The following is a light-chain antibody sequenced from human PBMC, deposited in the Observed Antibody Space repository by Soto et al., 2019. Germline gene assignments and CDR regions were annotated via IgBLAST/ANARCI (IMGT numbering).Light chain of an antibody. CDR3: QSYTTSPPWLT. Sequence: EIVLTQSPGTLSLSPGERATLSCRASQSVSSSYLGWYQQKPGQAPRLLIYGASNRATGIPDRFSGSGSGTDFNITISRLEPEDVAVYYCQSYTTSPPWLTFGGGTKVEIK. J-gene: IGKJ4*01. CDR1: QSVSSSY. CDR2: GAS. V-gene: IGKV3-20*01.